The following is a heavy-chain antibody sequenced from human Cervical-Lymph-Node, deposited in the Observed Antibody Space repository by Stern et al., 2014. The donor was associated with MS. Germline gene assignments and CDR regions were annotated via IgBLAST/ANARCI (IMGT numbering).Heavy chain of an antibody. CDR1: GFSVTTDGVG. D-gene: IGHD3-10*01. J-gene: IGHJ4*02. V-gene: IGHV2-5*02. CDR3: AHRAANMVRGVTFFDY. CDR2: IYWDDNE. Sequence: QVTLRESGPTLVKPTQTLTLTCTFSGFSVTTDGVGVGWIRQPPGKALEWLALIYWDDNERYSPSLKSRLTITKDTSKAQVVLTMTNVDPVDTATYYCAHRAANMVRGVTFFDYWGPGTLVTVSS.